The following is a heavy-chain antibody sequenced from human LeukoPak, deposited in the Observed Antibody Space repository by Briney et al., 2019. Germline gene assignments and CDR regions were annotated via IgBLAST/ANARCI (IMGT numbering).Heavy chain of an antibody. CDR2: MNPNSGNT. CDR3: ARAKLIAARRVHTGNWFDP. V-gene: IGHV1-8*01. D-gene: IGHD6-6*01. J-gene: IGHJ5*02. CDR1: GYTFTSYD. Sequence: GASVKVSCKASGYTFTSYDINWVRQATGQGLEWMGWMNPNSGNTGYAQKFQGRVTMTRNTSISTAYMKLSSLRSEDTAVYYCARAKLIAARRVHTGNWFDPWGQGTLVTVSS.